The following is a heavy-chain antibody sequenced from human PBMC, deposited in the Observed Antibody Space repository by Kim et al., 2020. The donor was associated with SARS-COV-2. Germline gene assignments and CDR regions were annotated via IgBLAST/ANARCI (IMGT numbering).Heavy chain of an antibody. V-gene: IGHV3-15*01. CDR3: TTRDDCSSTSCQYGMDV. CDR2: IKSKTDGGTT. Sequence: GGSLRLSCAASGFTFSNAWMSWVRQAPGKGLEWVGRIKSKTDGGTTDYAAPVKGRFTISRDDSKNTLYLQMNSLKTEDTAVYYCTTRDDCSSTSCQYGMDVWGQGTTVTVSS. J-gene: IGHJ6*02. CDR1: GFTFSNAW. D-gene: IGHD2-2*01.